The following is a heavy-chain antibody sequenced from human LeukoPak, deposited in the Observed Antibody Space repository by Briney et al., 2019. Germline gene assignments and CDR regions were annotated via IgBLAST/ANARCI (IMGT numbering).Heavy chain of an antibody. CDR1: GYTFTGYY. D-gene: IGHD5-18*01. J-gene: IGHJ4*02. Sequence: ASVKVSCKASGYTFTGYYIHWVRQAPGQGLEWMGWINPNSGGTNYAQKFQGRVTMTRDTSISTAYMELSRLRSGDTAVCYCAREKNRSLGYSYGLGYWGQGTLVTVSS. CDR2: INPNSGGT. V-gene: IGHV1-2*02. CDR3: AREKNRSLGYSYGLGY.